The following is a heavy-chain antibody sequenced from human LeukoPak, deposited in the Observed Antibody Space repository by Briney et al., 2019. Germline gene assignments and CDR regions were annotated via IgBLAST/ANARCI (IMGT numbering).Heavy chain of an antibody. J-gene: IGHJ4*02. CDR3: ARDLTVGATVRYFDY. Sequence: GGSLRLSCAASGFTFSSYSMNWVRQAPGKGLEWVSSISSSSSYIYYADSVRGRFTISRDNAKNSLYLQMNSLRAEDTAVYYCARDLTVGATVRYFDYWGQGTLVTVSS. D-gene: IGHD1-26*01. CDR2: ISSSSSYI. CDR1: GFTFSSYS. V-gene: IGHV3-21*01.